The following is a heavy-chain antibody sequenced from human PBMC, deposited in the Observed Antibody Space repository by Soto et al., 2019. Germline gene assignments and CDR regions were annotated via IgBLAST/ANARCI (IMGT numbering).Heavy chain of an antibody. CDR3: AKAMRGKCPPLDY. CDR2: IWYDGSNT. D-gene: IGHD1-1*01. J-gene: IGHJ4*01. CDR1: GFFLRDFG. V-gene: IGHV3-33*06. Sequence: PGGSLRLSYVASGFFLRDFGMHWVRQAPGKGLEWVSVIWYDGSNTYQGESVKGRFTMSRDISKNTLYLQMDSLRPEDTAVYYCAKAMRGKCPPLDYRVNGTLVP.